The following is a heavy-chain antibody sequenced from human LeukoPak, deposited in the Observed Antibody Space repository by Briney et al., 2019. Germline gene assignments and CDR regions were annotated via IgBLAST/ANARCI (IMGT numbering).Heavy chain of an antibody. CDR1: GGTFSSYA. Sequence: SVTVSCKASGGTFSSYAISWVRQAPGQGLEWMGGIIPIFGTANYAQKFQGRVTITADESTSTAYMELSSLRSEDTAVYYCARDRGLRIVGAINDAFDIWGQGTMVTVSS. D-gene: IGHD1-26*01. J-gene: IGHJ3*02. CDR2: IIPIFGTA. V-gene: IGHV1-69*13. CDR3: ARDRGLRIVGAINDAFDI.